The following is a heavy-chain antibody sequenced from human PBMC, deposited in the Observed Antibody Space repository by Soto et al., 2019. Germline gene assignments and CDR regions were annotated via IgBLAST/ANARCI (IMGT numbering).Heavy chain of an antibody. Sequence: EVQLVESGGGLVQPGGSLRLSCAASGFTDSSDYMSWVRQAPGKGLEWVAVIYSGGSAYYADSVKGRFTISRDNSKNTLYLQMNSLSAEYTAVYYCARRGYSYGGGYFDYWGQGTLVTVSS. CDR3: ARRGYSYGGGYFDY. V-gene: IGHV3-66*04. CDR1: GFTDSSDY. CDR2: IYSGGSA. J-gene: IGHJ4*02. D-gene: IGHD5-18*01.